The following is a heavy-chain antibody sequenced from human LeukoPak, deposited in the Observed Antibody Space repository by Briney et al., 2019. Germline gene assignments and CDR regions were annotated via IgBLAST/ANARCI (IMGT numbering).Heavy chain of an antibody. Sequence: ASVKVSCKASGYTFTSYGISWVRRAPGQGLEWMGWISAYNGNTNYAQKLQGRVTMTTDTSTSTAYVELRFLRSDDTAVYYCARGGYYYDSSGYYPGPMDYWGQGTLVTVSS. CDR3: ARGGYYYDSSGYYPGPMDY. CDR2: ISAYNGNT. V-gene: IGHV1-18*01. D-gene: IGHD3-22*01. CDR1: GYTFTSYG. J-gene: IGHJ4*02.